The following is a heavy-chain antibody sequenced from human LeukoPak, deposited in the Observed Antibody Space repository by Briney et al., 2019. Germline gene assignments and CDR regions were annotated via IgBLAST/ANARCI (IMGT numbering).Heavy chain of an antibody. J-gene: IGHJ4*02. V-gene: IGHV2-70*11. CDR1: GFSLSTSGMC. CDR2: IDWDDDK. CDR3: ARMSHYSSGWYYFDY. Sequence: SGPTLVNPTQPLTLTCTFSGFSLSTSGMCVSWIRQPSGKALEWVARIDWDDDKYYSTSLKTRLTISKDTSKNQVVLTMTNMDPVDTATYYCARMSHYSSGWYYFDYWGQGTLVTVSS. D-gene: IGHD6-13*01.